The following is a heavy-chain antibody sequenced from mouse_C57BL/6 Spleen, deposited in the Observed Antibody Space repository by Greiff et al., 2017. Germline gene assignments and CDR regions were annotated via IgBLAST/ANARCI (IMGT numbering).Heavy chain of an antibody. V-gene: IGHV5-9-1*02. CDR3: TRVSAYYGSSYEDY. CDR1: GFTFSSYA. J-gene: IGHJ2*01. CDR2: ISSGGDYI. D-gene: IGHD1-1*01. Sequence: EVQLVESGEGLVKPGGSLKLSCAASGFTFSSYAMSWVRQTPEKRLEWVAYISSGGDYIYYADTVKGRFTISRDNARNTLYLQMSSLKSEDTAMYYCTRVSAYYGSSYEDYWGQGTTLTVSS.